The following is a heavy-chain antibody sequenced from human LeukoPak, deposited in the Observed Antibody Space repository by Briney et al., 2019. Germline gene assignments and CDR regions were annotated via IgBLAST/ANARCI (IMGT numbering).Heavy chain of an antibody. Sequence: PGGSLRLSCAASGFTFSSYAMSWVRQAPGKGLEWVSGISWNSGSIGYADSVKGRFTISRDNAKNSLYLQMNSLRAEDTALYYCAKDMGVHITMVRGADYGGFDYWGQGTLVTVSS. D-gene: IGHD3-10*01. V-gene: IGHV3-9*01. J-gene: IGHJ4*02. CDR1: GFTFSSYA. CDR3: AKDMGVHITMVRGADYGGFDY. CDR2: ISWNSGSI.